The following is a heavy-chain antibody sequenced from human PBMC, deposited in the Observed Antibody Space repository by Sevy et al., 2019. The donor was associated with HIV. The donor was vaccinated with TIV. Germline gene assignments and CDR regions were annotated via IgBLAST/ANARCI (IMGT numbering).Heavy chain of an antibody. CDR2: IIPIFGTA. CDR1: GGTFSSYA. CDR3: ARDLRLRGYSYGSFDY. Sequence: ASVKVSCKASGGTFSSYAISWVRQAPGQGLEWMGGIIPIFGTANYAQKFQGRVTITADESTSTAYMELSGLTSDDTAVYYCARDLRLRGYSYGSFDYWGQGTLVTVSS. D-gene: IGHD5-12*01. J-gene: IGHJ4*02. V-gene: IGHV1-69*13.